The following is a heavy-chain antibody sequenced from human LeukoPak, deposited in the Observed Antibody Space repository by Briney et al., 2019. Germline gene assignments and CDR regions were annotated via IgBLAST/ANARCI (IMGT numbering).Heavy chain of an antibody. CDR2: VYHSGNT. Sequence: PSETLSLTCTVSGYSISSNYNWAWIRPPPGKGLEWIGSVYHSGNTYYNPSLKSRVTISVDTSKNQFSLKLSSVTAADTAVYYCARGQYLVYWGQGTLVTVSS. CDR1: GYSISSNYN. CDR3: ARGQYLVY. J-gene: IGHJ4*02. D-gene: IGHD2-2*01. V-gene: IGHV4-38-2*02.